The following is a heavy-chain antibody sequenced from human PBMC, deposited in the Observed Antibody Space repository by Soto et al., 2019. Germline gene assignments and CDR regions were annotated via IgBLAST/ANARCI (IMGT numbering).Heavy chain of an antibody. CDR1: GYTFTSYD. D-gene: IGHD6-13*01. J-gene: IGHJ4*02. Sequence: ASVKVSCKASGYTFTSYDINWVRHATGQGLEWMGWMNPNSGHTGYAQKFQGRVTMTRNTSISTVYMELSSLRSEDTAVYYCARGQSNSWYGQDFDYWGQGTLVTVAS. V-gene: IGHV1-8*01. CDR2: MNPNSGHT. CDR3: ARGQSNSWYGQDFDY.